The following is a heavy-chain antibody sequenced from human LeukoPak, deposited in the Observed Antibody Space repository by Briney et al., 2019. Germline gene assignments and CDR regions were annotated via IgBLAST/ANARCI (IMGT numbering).Heavy chain of an antibody. CDR3: ARGPKEIFGVDNFDY. D-gene: IGHD3-3*01. J-gene: IGHJ4*02. CDR1: GYTFTSYD. CDR2: MNPNSGNT. V-gene: IGHV1-8*01. Sequence: ASVKVSCTASGYTFTSYDINWVRQATGQGLEWMGWMNPNSGNTGYAQKFQGRVTMTRNTSISTAYMELSSLRSEDTAVYYCARGPKEIFGVDNFDYWGQGTLVTVSS.